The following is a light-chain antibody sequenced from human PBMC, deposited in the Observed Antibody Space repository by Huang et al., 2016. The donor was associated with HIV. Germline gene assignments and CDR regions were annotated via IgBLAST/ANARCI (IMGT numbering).Light chain of an antibody. Sequence: IVVIQSPDSLAVSLGERAAINCKSSQSVLYSSNNNNYLAWYQQKPGQSPALLIYWAATRAPGVPDRFNGSGSGTDFTLTISSLQAEDVALYYCQQYFSTPLTFGGGTRVDIK. V-gene: IGKV4-1*01. CDR1: QSVLYSSNNNNY. J-gene: IGKJ4*01. CDR2: WAA. CDR3: QQYFSTPLT.